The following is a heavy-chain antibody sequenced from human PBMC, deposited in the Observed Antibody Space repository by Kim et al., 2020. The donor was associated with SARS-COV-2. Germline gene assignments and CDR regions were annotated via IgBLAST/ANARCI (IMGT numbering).Heavy chain of an antibody. V-gene: IGHV1-18*01. D-gene: IGHD2-2*01. CDR2: ISAYNGNT. J-gene: IGHJ6*02. CDR3: ATPDPNIVPAAMQNNHYESYYYYGMDD. Sequence: ASVKVSCKASGYTFTSYGISWVRQAPGQGLEWMGWISAYNGNTNYAQKLQGRVTMTTDTSTSTAYMELRSLRSDDTAVYYCATPDPNIVPAAMQNNHYESYYYYGMDDWGQGTTVTVSS. CDR1: GYTFTSYG.